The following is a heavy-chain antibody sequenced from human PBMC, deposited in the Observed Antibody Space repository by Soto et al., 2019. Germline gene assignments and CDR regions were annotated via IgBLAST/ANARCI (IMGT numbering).Heavy chain of an antibody. CDR2: ISTYNGNT. V-gene: IGHV1-18*01. CDR3: VRDRSFYDSSGYVDY. J-gene: IGHJ4*01. D-gene: IGHD3-22*01. CDR1: GYTFISYG. Sequence: ASVKVSCKTSGYTFISYGISWVRQAPGQGLEWMAWISTYNGNTDYAQHLQGRLTMTTDTSTGTVYMELRSLRSDDTAVYYCVRDRSFYDSSGYVDYWG.